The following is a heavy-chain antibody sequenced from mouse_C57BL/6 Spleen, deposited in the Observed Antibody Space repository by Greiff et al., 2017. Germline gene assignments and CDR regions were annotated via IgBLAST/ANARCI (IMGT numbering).Heavy chain of an antibody. V-gene: IGHV5-9*01. J-gene: IGHJ3*01. CDR3: ARSEDSSVYGLAY. CDR1: GFTFSSYT. CDR2: ISGGGGNT. Sequence: EVHLVESGGGLVKPGGSLKLSCAASGFTFSSYTMSWVRQTPEKRLEWVATISGGGGNTYYPDSVKGRVTISRANAKNTLYMQMSSLRSEDTALYYCARSEDSSVYGLAYWAQGTLATVSA. D-gene: IGHD3-2*02.